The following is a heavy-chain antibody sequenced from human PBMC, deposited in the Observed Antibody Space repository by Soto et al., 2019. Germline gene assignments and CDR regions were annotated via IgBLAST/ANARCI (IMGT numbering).Heavy chain of an antibody. D-gene: IGHD3-10*01. CDR1: GGSISSYY. V-gene: IGHV4-59*01. Sequence: SETLSLTCTVSGGSISSYYWSWIRQPPGKGLEWIGYIYYSGSTNYNPSLKSRVTISVDTSKNQFSLKLSSVTAADTAVYYCARDPYDGGYWDYWGQGTLVTVSS. CDR2: IYYSGST. CDR3: ARDPYDGGYWDY. J-gene: IGHJ4*02.